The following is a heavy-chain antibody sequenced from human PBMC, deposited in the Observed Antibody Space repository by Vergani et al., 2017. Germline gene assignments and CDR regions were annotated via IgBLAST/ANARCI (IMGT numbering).Heavy chain of an antibody. CDR2: ISSSSSTI. Sequence: EVQLLQSGGGVIQPGGSLRLSCAASGFTFSSYSMNWVRQAPGKGLEWVSYISSSSSTIYYADSVKGRFTISRDNAKNSLYLQMNSLRAEDTAVYYCARDKTTMVRRYLDYWGQGTLVTVSS. J-gene: IGHJ4*02. CDR3: ARDKTTMVRRYLDY. D-gene: IGHD3-10*01. V-gene: IGHV3-48*01. CDR1: GFTFSSYS.